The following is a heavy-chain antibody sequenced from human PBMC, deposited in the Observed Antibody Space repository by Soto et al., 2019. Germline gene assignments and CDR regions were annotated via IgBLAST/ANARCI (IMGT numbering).Heavy chain of an antibody. J-gene: IGHJ6*02. CDR2: INYTGST. CDR1: GGSISNGGYY. D-gene: IGHD3-10*01. CDR3: ARVHYGSGSQYYYGMDV. Sequence: SETLSLTCTVSGGSISNGGYYWSWIRQHPGKGLEWIGNINYTGSTYYNPPLKGRVTISVDTPKNQFSLKLRSVTAADTAVYYCARVHYGSGSQYYYGMDVWGQGTTVTVSS. V-gene: IGHV4-31*03.